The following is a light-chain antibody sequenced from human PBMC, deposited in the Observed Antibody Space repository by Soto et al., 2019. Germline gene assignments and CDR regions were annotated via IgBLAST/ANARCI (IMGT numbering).Light chain of an antibody. J-gene: IGKJ1*01. CDR3: QQYGSSPGT. V-gene: IGKV3-20*01. Sequence: EIVLTQSPGTLSLSPGERATLSCRASQSVSSSYLAWYQQKPGQAPRLLIYGASSRATGIPDRFSGSGSGTDFTLTINRLEPEDFAGYYCQQYGSSPGTFGQGTKVEIK. CDR1: QSVSSSY. CDR2: GAS.